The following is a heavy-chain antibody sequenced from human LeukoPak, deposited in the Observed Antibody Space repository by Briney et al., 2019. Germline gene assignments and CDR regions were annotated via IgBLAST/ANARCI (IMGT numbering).Heavy chain of an antibody. D-gene: IGHD6-19*01. CDR2: ISAYNGNT. J-gene: IGHJ5*02. CDR3: ARALSEGSGVWFDP. CDR1: GYTFTSYY. V-gene: IGHV1-18*01. Sequence: ASVKVSCKASGYTFTSYYMHWVRQAPGQGLEWMGWISAYNGNTNYAQKLQGRVTMTTDTSTSTAYMELRSLRSDDTAVYYCARALSEGSGVWFDPWGQGTLVTVSS.